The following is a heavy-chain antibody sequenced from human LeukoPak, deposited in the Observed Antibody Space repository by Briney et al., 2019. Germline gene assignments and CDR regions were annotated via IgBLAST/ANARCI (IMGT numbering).Heavy chain of an antibody. J-gene: IGHJ4*02. Sequence: GGSLRLSCAASGFTFSKYAMHWVRQAPGKGLDWVSAISGSGGSTYYADSVKGRFTISRDNSKNTLYLQMNSLRAEDTAVYYCAKDLMGCYDILTGYSDYWGQGTLVTVSS. CDR2: ISGSGGST. CDR3: AKDLMGCYDILTGYSDY. D-gene: IGHD3-9*01. CDR1: GFTFSKYA. V-gene: IGHV3-23*01.